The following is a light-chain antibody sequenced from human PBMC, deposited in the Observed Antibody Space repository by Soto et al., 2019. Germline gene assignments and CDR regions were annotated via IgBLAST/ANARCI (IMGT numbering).Light chain of an antibody. CDR1: QSTSSY. CDR3: QQSYSTPWT. V-gene: IGKV1-39*01. Sequence: DIQMTQSPSSLSASVGDRVTITCRASQSTSSYLNWYQQKPGKAPKLLIYAASSLRSGVPSRFSGSGSGTDFTLTISSLQPEDFATYYCQQSYSTPWTFGQGTKVDIK. CDR2: AAS. J-gene: IGKJ1*01.